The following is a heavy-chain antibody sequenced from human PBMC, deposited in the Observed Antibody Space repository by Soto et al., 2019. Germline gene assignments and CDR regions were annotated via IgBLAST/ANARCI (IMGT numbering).Heavy chain of an antibody. V-gene: IGHV3-15*01. Sequence: GGSLRLSCAASGFTFSNAWMSWVRQAPGKGLEWVGRIKSKTDGGTTDYAAPVKGRFTISRDDSKNTLYLQMNSLKTEDTAVYYCTTDLRDVVATTNFDYWGQGTLVTVSS. CDR1: GFTFSNAW. CDR2: IKSKTDGGTT. D-gene: IGHD5-12*01. J-gene: IGHJ4*02. CDR3: TTDLRDVVATTNFDY.